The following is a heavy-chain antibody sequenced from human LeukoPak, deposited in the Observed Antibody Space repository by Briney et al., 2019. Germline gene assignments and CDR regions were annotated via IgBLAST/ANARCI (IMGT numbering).Heavy chain of an antibody. Sequence: GGSLRLSCAASGFTFSNAWMSWVRQAPGKGLEWVANIRPDGSEEYYVDSLKGRFTISRDNAKNSLYLQVNNLRAEDMAVYSCARFGITATLDVWGKGTTVTVSS. D-gene: IGHD1/OR15-1a*01. J-gene: IGHJ6*04. V-gene: IGHV3-7*01. CDR1: GFTFSNAW. CDR2: IRPDGSEE. CDR3: ARFGITATLDV.